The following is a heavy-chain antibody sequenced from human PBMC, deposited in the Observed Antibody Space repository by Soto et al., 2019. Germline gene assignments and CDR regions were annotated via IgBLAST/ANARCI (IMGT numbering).Heavy chain of an antibody. J-gene: IGHJ6*02. D-gene: IGHD4-17*01. CDR2: ISPIFGST. CDR1: GATFRSYA. CDR3: AGDYGVYDWYGMDV. Sequence: VQLVQSGAEVKKPGSSVKVSCRASGATFRSYAFTWVRQAPGQGLEWMGGISPIFGSTIYARQFQGRVTITADDSASTAYMELNSLSSADAAVYYCAGDYGVYDWYGMDVWGQGTTVTVSS. V-gene: IGHV1-69*01.